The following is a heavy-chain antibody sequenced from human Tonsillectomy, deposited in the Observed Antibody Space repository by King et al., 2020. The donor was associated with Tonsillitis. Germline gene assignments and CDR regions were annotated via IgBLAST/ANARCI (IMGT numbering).Heavy chain of an antibody. CDR2: ISSNGGST. V-gene: IGHV3-64*01. Sequence: VQLVESGGGLVQPGGSLRLSCAASGFTFSSYTMHWVRQAPGKGLEYVSAISSNGGSTYYANSVKGRFTVSRDNSKNTLYLQMGSLRAEDMAVYYCAREFYHGMDVWGQGTPVTVSS. CDR3: AREFYHGMDV. CDR1: GFTFSSYT. J-gene: IGHJ6*02.